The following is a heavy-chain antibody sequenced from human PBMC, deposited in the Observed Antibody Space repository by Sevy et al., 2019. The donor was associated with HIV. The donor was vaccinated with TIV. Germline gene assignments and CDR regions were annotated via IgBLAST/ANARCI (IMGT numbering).Heavy chain of an antibody. CDR3: VRGASYSSNAFDV. D-gene: IGHD6-19*01. V-gene: IGHV3-64D*06. J-gene: IGHJ3*01. CDR2: FSAYGDST. CDR1: GFTFSSYA. Sequence: GGSLRLACSASGFTFSSYAMHWVRQAPGKGLEYVSAFSAYGDSTYHADSVKGIFTISRDNSKNTLYLQMSSLRTEDTAEYYCVRGASYSSNAFDVWGQGTMVTVSS.